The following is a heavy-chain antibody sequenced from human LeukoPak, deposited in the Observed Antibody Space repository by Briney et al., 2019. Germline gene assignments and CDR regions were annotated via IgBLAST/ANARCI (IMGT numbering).Heavy chain of an antibody. V-gene: IGHV4-4*02. CDR2: IYHSGST. J-gene: IGHJ3*02. CDR3: ARGGFATVTTTSAFDI. CDR1: GGSISSSNW. D-gene: IGHD4-17*01. Sequence: SGTLSLTCAVSGGSISSSNWWSWVRQPPGQGLEWIGEIYHSGSTNYNPSLKSRVTISVDKSKNQFSLKLSSVTAADTAVYYCARGGFATVTTTSAFDIWGQGTMVTVSS.